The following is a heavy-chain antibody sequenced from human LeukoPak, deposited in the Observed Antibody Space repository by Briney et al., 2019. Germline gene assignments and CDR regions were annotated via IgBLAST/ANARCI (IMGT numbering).Heavy chain of an antibody. CDR1: GYTFTSYD. D-gene: IGHD3-9*01. J-gene: IGHJ4*02. CDR2: MNPNSGNT. CDR3: ARLYYDILTGYAHLDY. V-gene: IGHV1-8*01. Sequence: VASVKVSCKASGYTFTSYDINWVRQATGQGLEWMGWMNPNSGNTGYAQKFQGRVTMTRNTSISTAYTELSSLRSEDTAVYYCARLYYDILTGYAHLDYWGQGTLVTVSS.